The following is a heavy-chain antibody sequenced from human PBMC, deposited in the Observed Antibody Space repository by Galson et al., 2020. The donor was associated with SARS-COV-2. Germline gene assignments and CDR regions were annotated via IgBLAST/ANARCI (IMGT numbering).Heavy chain of an antibody. Sequence: GGSLRLSCAASGFTFSSYGMHWVRQAPGKGLEWVAVISYDGSNNYYAASVKGRFTISRDNSKNTLYLQMNSLRAEDTAVYYCAKEMYYYDSSGYYRAEYVQHWGQGTLVTVSS. V-gene: IGHV3-30*18. J-gene: IGHJ1*01. CDR1: GFTFSSYG. CDR3: AKEMYYYDSSGYYRAEYVQH. CDR2: ISYDGSNN. D-gene: IGHD3-22*01.